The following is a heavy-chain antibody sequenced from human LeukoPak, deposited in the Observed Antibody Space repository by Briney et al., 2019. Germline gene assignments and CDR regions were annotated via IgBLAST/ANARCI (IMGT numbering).Heavy chain of an antibody. V-gene: IGHV4-34*01. Sequence: SETLSLXCAVYGGSFSGYYWSWIRQPPGKALEWIGEINHSGSTNYNPSLKSRVTISVDTSKNQFSLKLSSVTAADTAVYYCARGRQRITIFGVVIKASGFDYWGQGTLATVSS. CDR2: INHSGST. D-gene: IGHD3-3*01. J-gene: IGHJ4*02. CDR1: GGSFSGYY. CDR3: ARGRQRITIFGVVIKASGFDY.